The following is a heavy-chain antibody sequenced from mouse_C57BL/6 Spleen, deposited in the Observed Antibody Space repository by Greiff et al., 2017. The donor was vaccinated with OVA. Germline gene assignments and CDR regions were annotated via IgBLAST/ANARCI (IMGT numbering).Heavy chain of an antibody. CDR1: GFTFSDYG. Sequence: EVNVVESGGGLVKPGGSLKLSCAASGFTFSDYGMHWVRQAPEKGLEWVAYISSGSSTIYYADTVKGRFTISRDNAKNTLFLQMTSLRSEDTAMYYCARTDGRSYYFDYLGQGTTLTVSS. D-gene: IGHD1-1*01. CDR2: ISSGSSTI. V-gene: IGHV5-17*01. CDR3: ARTDGRSYYFDY. J-gene: IGHJ2*01.